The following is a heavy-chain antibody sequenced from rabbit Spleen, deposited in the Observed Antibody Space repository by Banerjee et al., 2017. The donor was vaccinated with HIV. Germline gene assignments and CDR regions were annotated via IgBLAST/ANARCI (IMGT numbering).Heavy chain of an antibody. J-gene: IGHJ4*01. CDR2: IDTSSVNT. V-gene: IGHV1S40*01. CDR1: GFDFSSSYY. CDR3: ARDAAGREDFNL. Sequence: QSLEESGGDLVKPGASLTLTCTASGFDFSSSYYMCWVRQAPGKGLELIACIDTSSVNTADATWAKGRFTISKTSSTTVTLQMTRLTAADTATYFCARDAAGREDFNLWGPGTLVTVS. D-gene: IGHD4-2*01.